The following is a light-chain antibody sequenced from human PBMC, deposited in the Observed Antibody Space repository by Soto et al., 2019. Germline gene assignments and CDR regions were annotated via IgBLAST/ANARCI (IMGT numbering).Light chain of an antibody. CDR3: SSYAGSNTVV. CDR2: EVS. CDR1: SSDVGGYNY. Sequence: QSALTQPPSASGSPGQLVTISCTGTSSDVGGYNYVSWYQQHPGKAPKLMIYEVSKRPPGVPDRFSGSKSGNTASLTVSGLQAEDEADYYCSSYAGSNTVVFGGGTKLTVL. J-gene: IGLJ2*01. V-gene: IGLV2-8*01.